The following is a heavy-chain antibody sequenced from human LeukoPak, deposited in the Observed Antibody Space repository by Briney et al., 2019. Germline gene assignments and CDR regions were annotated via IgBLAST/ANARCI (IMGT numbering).Heavy chain of an antibody. CDR3: AALGGYYDSSGYSYIHD. CDR1: GYTFTVYY. CDR2: INPNSGGT. V-gene: IGHV1-2*02. J-gene: IGHJ4*02. Sequence: GASVTVSRKASGYTFTVYYMHWVRQAPGQGPEWMGWINPNSGGTNYAQKFQGRVTMTRDTSISTACMELSRLRSDDTAVYYCAALGGYYDSSGYSYIHDWGQGTLVTVPS. D-gene: IGHD3-22*01.